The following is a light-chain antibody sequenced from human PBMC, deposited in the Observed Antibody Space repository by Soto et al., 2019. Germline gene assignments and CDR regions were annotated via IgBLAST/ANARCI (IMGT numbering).Light chain of an antibody. V-gene: IGKV3-15*01. J-gene: IGKJ4*01. CDR3: QQYNNWPLT. CDR1: HRVSSY. Sequence: EILMTQSPATLSVSPGESATLSCRASHRVSSYLAWYQQKPGQAPRLLIYGASTRATGIPARFSGSGSGTVFTLTISRLQSEDFAVYFCQQYNNWPLTFGGGTNVELK. CDR2: GAS.